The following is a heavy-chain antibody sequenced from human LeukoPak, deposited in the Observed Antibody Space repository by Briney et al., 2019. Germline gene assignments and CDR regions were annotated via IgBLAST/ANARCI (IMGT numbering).Heavy chain of an antibody. CDR2: INHSGST. J-gene: IGHJ4*02. V-gene: IGHV4-34*01. Sequence: SETLSLTCAVYGGSFSGYYWSWIRQPPGKGLEWIGEINHSGSTNYNPSLKSRVTISVDTSKNQFSLKLSSVTAADTAVYYCARGRRGIVGATTLRYWGQGTLVTVSS. CDR3: ARGRRGIVGATTLRY. CDR1: GGSFSGYY. D-gene: IGHD1-26*01.